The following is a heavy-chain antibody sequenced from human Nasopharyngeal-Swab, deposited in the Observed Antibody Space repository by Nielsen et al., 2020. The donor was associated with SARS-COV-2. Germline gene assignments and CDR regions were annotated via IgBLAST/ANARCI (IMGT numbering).Heavy chain of an antibody. D-gene: IGHD3-10*02. V-gene: IGHV2-70*01. Sequence: SGPTLVKPTQTLTLTCTFSGFSLSTSGMCVSWIRQPPGKALEWLALIDWEDDKYYTTSLKTRLTISKDTSKNLVVLTMTNMGPVDTATYYCARTLRSGSDYTPWFDPWGQGALVTVSS. CDR3: ARTLRSGSDYTPWFDP. CDR1: GFSLSTSGMC. J-gene: IGHJ5*02. CDR2: IDWEDDK.